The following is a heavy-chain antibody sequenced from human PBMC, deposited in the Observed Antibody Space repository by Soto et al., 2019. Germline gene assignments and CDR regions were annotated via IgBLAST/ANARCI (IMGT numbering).Heavy chain of an antibody. CDR2: INNSGHYT. CDR1: TLGFSDHT. Sequence: WVSLRLSCTTSTLGFSDHTMSSVRQAPGKGLEWVSDINNSGHYTYYADSLKGRFTISRDNSKNTMFLQMNNLRVEDTAMYYCARRPDAFDIWVQGTMVTVSS. J-gene: IGHJ3*02. CDR3: ARRPDAFDI. V-gene: IGHV3-23*01.